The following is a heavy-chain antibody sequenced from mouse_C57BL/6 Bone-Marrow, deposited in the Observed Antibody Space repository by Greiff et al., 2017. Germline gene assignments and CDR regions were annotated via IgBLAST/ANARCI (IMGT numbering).Heavy chain of an antibody. Sequence: EVQLVESGEGLVKPGGSLKLSCAASVFSFSSYAMSWVRQTPEKRLEWVAYISSGGDYIYYADTVTGRFTISRDNARNTLYLPMSSLKSEDTALYYCTSEVIPKVVSWYLDVSGAGTPVTVSS. CDR2: ISSGGDYI. J-gene: IGHJ1*01. CDR1: VFSFSSYA. D-gene: IGHD1-1*01. V-gene: IGHV5-9-1*02. CDR3: TSEVIPKVVSWYLDV.